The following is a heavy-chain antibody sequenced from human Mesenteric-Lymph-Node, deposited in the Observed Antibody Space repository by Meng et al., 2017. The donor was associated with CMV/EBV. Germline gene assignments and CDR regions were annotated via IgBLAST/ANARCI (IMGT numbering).Heavy chain of an antibody. J-gene: IGHJ5*02. Sequence: QVQLVQSRAEVGKPGASEMVSCKSSGYTFTDFYIHWVRQAPEQGLEWMGRINPNSGVSNSAQNFQGRVTMTRDTSISTAYMELGRLTSDDTAVYYCARDNVNPEGFDPWGQGTLVTVSS. V-gene: IGHV1-2*06. CDR3: ARDNVNPEGFDP. CDR1: GYTFTDFY. CDR2: INPNSGVS. D-gene: IGHD2/OR15-2a*01.